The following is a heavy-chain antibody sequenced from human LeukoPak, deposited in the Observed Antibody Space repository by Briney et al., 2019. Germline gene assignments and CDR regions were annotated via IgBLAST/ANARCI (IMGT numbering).Heavy chain of an antibody. D-gene: IGHD3-9*01. Sequence: GGSLRLSCAASGFTFSTYWMTWVRQAPGKGLEWVANIKQDGSEKYFVDSVKGRFTISRDNAKNSLYLQMNSLRAEDTAVYYCARESYDILTGYDAFDIWGQGTMVTVSS. CDR1: GFTFSTYW. V-gene: IGHV3-7*01. CDR3: ARESYDILTGYDAFDI. CDR2: IKQDGSEK. J-gene: IGHJ3*02.